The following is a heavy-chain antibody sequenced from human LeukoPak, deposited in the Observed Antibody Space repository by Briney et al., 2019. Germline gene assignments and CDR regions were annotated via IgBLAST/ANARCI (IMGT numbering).Heavy chain of an antibody. Sequence: GGSLRLSCAASGFAFSSYAMSWVRQAPGKGLEWVSAISGSGGSTYYADSVKGRFTISRDNSKNTLYLQMNSLRAEDTAVYYCAKDFRRSSYSFDYWGQGTLVTVSS. CDR3: AKDFRRSSYSFDY. J-gene: IGHJ4*02. V-gene: IGHV3-23*01. CDR2: ISGSGGST. D-gene: IGHD6-6*01. CDR1: GFAFSSYA.